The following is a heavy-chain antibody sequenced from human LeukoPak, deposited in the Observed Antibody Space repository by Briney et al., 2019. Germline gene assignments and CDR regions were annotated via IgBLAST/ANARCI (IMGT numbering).Heavy chain of an antibody. V-gene: IGHV4-61*02. CDR3: ARDSVIAPGMFDY. J-gene: IGHJ4*02. CDR1: GGSISSGSYY. Sequence: SETLSLTCTVSGGSISSGSYYWSWIRQPAGKGLEWIGRIYTSGSTNYNPSLKSRVTISVDTSKNQFSLKLSFVTAADTAVYYCARDSVIAPGMFDYWGQGTLVTVSS. CDR2: IYTSGST. D-gene: IGHD2-21*01.